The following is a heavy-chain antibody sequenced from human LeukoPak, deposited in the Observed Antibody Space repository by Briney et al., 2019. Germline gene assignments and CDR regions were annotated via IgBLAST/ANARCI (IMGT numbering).Heavy chain of an antibody. CDR1: GFTFSSYW. J-gene: IGHJ3*02. CDR2: IKQDGSEK. CDR3: ARVGIYDILTGLDAFDI. V-gene: IGHV3-7*01. D-gene: IGHD3-9*01. Sequence: GGSLRLSCAASGFTFSSYWMSWVRQAPGKGLEWVANIKQDGSEKYYVDSVKGRFTISRDNAKNSLYLQMNSLRAEDTAVYYCARVGIYDILTGLDAFDIWGQGTMVTVSS.